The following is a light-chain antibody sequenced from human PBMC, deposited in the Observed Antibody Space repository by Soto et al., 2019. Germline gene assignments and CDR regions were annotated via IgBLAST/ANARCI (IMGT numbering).Light chain of an antibody. CDR3: SSYTSTSTLYV. Sequence: QSALTQPASVSGSPGQSITISCTGTSSDVGGYIYVSWYLQHPGKAPKLMIYEVSNRPSGVSNRFSGSKSGNTASLTISGLQAEDEADYYCSSYTSTSTLYVFGSGTKVTVL. V-gene: IGLV2-14*01. J-gene: IGLJ1*01. CDR1: SSDVGGYIY. CDR2: EVS.